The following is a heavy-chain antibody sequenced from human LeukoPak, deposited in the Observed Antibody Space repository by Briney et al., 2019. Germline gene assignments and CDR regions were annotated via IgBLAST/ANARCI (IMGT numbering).Heavy chain of an antibody. J-gene: IGHJ5*02. CDR1: GYTFTGYY. CDR2: INPNSGGT. Sequence: ASVKVSCKASGYTFTGYYMHWVRQAPGQGLEWMGWINPNSGGTNYVQKFQGRVTMTRDTSISTAYMDMAWLTSDDTAIYFCARADFIDAGPYLIGPWGQGTLVTVSS. V-gene: IGHV1-2*02. D-gene: IGHD3-3*01. CDR3: ARADFIDAGPYLIGP.